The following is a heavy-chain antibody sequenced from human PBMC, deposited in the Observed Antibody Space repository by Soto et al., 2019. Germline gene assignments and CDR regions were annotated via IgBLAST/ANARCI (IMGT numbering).Heavy chain of an antibody. V-gene: IGHV4-34*01. Sequence: SETLSLTCAVYGGSFSGYYWSWIRQPPGKGLEWIGEINHSGSTNYNPSLKSRVTISVDTSENQFSLKLSSVTAADTAVYYCARGRNDYIWGSYRYDYFDYWGQGTLVTVSS. CDR2: INHSGST. CDR3: ARGRNDYIWGSYRYDYFDY. D-gene: IGHD3-16*02. CDR1: GGSFSGYY. J-gene: IGHJ4*02.